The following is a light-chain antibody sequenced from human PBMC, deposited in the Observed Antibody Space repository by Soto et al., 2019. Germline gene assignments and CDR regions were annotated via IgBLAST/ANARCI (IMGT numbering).Light chain of an antibody. CDR2: GVS. Sequence: EIMLTQSPGTLSLSPGERATLSCGSSQRFTSNSLAWYQQKPGQAPRLLISGVSNRATGIPDRFSGSGSGTDFTLTISRLEPEDVAVYYCQQYDSSPRTFGQGTKVDIK. CDR3: QQYDSSPRT. J-gene: IGKJ1*01. CDR1: QRFTSNS. V-gene: IGKV3-20*01.